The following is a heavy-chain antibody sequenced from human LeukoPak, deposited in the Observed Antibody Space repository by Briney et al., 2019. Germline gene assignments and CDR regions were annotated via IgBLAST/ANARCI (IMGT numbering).Heavy chain of an antibody. J-gene: IGHJ5*02. CDR1: GGSISSYY. CDR3: ARIYDSSGYPSFAP. D-gene: IGHD3-22*01. Sequence: SETLSLTCTVSGGSISSYYWSWIRQPAGKGLEWIGRIYTSGSTNYNPSLKSRVTMSVDTSKNQFSLKLSSVTAADTAVYYCARIYDSSGYPSFAPWGQGTLVTVSS. CDR2: IYTSGST. V-gene: IGHV4-4*07.